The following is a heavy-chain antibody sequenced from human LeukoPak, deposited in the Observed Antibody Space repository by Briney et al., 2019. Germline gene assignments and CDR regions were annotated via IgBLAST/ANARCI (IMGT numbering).Heavy chain of an antibody. J-gene: IGHJ3*02. Sequence: PGGSLRLSCAASRFTFSSYAMHWVRQAPGKGLEWVAVISYDGSNKYYADSVKGRFTISRDNSKNMLFLQMDSLRVEDTAVYSCATTQYKWTDVGAFDIWGQGTVVTVSS. CDR3: ATTQYKWTDVGAFDI. CDR2: ISYDGSNK. V-gene: IGHV3-30*14. D-gene: IGHD1-1*01. CDR1: RFTFSSYA.